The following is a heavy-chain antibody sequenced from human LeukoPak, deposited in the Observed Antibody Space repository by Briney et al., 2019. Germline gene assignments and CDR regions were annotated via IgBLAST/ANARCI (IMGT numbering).Heavy chain of an antibody. V-gene: IGHV4-39*01. Sequence: SETLSLTCSVSGGSVSSYYWGWIRQPPGKGLEWIGSIYYSGSTYYNPSLKSRVTISVDTSKNQFSLKLSSVTAADTAVYYCARRLGPSIAARQTDYWGQGTLVTVSS. J-gene: IGHJ4*02. D-gene: IGHD6-6*01. CDR3: ARRLGPSIAARQTDY. CDR2: IYYSGST. CDR1: GGSVSSYY.